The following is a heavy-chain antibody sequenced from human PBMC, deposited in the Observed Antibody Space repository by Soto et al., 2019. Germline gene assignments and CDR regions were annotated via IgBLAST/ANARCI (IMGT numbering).Heavy chain of an antibody. V-gene: IGHV4-61*01. CDR1: GGSISSSSYY. J-gene: IGHJ4*02. CDR2: IYYSGST. CDR3: AREDIAVAGTGFYY. D-gene: IGHD6-19*01. Sequence: SETLSLTCTVSGGSISSSSYYWGWIRQPPGKGLEWIGYIYYSGSTNYNPSLKSRVTISVDTSKNQFSLKLSSVTAADTAVYYCAREDIAVAGTGFYYWGQGTLVIVSS.